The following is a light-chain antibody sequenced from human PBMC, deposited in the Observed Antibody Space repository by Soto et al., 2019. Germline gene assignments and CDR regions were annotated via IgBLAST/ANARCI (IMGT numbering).Light chain of an antibody. CDR3: LHYGGSPPYT. CDR1: KNSY. J-gene: IGKJ2*01. V-gene: IGKV3-20*01. Sequence: EIVLTQSPGTLSLSPVERAILSCRTSKNSYLAWYQQKSGQAPRLLIYGASTRATGIPDRFSGSGSGTDFTLTISRLEPEDFAVYYCLHYGGSPPYTFGQGTKLEIQ. CDR2: GAS.